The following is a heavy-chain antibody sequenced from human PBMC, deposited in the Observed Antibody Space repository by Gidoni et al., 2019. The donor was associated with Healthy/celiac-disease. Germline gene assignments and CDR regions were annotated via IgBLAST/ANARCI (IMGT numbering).Heavy chain of an antibody. Sequence: QAQLVQSGAEVKKPGASVKVSCKASGYTFTSYDITCVRRATGQGLEWMGWMNPNSGNTGYAQKSQGRVTMTRNTSISTAYMELSSLRSEDTAVYYCARGDPPQWPALYYYGMDVWGQGTTVTVSS. J-gene: IGHJ6*02. CDR1: GYTFTSYD. D-gene: IGHD6-19*01. CDR2: MNPNSGNT. CDR3: ARGDPPQWPALYYYGMDV. V-gene: IGHV1-8*01.